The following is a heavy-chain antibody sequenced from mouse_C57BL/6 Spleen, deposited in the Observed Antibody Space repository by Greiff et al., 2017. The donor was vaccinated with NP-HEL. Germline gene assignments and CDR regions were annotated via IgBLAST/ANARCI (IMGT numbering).Heavy chain of an antibody. J-gene: IGHJ2*01. Sequence: QVQLQQSGPELVKPGASVKISCKASGYAFSSSWMNWVKQRPGKGLEWIGRIYPGDGDTNYNGKFKGKATLTADKSSSTAYMQRSSLTSEDSAVYVWAREKGIYYRNYGDFDYWGQGTTLTVSS. CDR2: IYPGDGDT. V-gene: IGHV1-82*01. D-gene: IGHD2-5*01. CDR1: GYAFSSSW. CDR3: AREKGIYYRNYGDFDY.